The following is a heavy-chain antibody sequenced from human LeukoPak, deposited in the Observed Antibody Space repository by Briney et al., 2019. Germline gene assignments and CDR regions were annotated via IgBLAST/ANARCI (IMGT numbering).Heavy chain of an antibody. CDR3: ARDELGTYYYYYGMDV. J-gene: IGHJ6*02. CDR1: GFTSSSYS. Sequence: GGSLRLSCAASGFTSSSYSMNWVRQAPGKGLEWVSYISSSSSTIYYADSVKGRFTISRDNAKNSLYLQMNSLRAEDTAVYYCARDELGTYYYYYGMDVWGQGTTVTVPS. V-gene: IGHV3-48*01. CDR2: ISSSSSTI. D-gene: IGHD7-27*01.